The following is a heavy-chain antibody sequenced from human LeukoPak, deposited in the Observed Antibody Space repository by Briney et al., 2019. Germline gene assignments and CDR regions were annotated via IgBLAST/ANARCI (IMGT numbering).Heavy chain of an antibody. V-gene: IGHV4-4*07. CDR2: IYTSGST. CDR1: GGSISSYY. J-gene: IGHJ5*02. CDR3: ARESFGSGSDRGSYYFGWFDP. Sequence: PSETLSLTCTVSGGSISSYYWSWIRQPAGKGLEWMGRIYTSGSTNYNPSLKSRVTMSVDTSNNQFSLKLSSVTAADTAIYYCARESFGSGSDRGSYYFGWFDPWGQGALVTVSS. D-gene: IGHD1-26*01.